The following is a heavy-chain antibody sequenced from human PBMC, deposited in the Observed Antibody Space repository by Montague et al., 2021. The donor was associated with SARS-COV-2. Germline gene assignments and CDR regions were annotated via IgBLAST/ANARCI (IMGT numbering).Heavy chain of an antibody. CDR1: GFSLSTSGVG. Sequence: PALVKPTQTLTLTCTFSGFSLSTSGVGVAWIRQPPGKALEWLAIIYWDDDRRYSPSLESGLTITKDTPKNQVVLTMTNMDPVDTATYYCARSYSTTVVTRAFDYWGQGTLVTVSS. CDR2: IYWDDDR. CDR3: ARSYSTTVVTRAFDY. D-gene: IGHD4-23*01. V-gene: IGHV2-5*02. J-gene: IGHJ4*02.